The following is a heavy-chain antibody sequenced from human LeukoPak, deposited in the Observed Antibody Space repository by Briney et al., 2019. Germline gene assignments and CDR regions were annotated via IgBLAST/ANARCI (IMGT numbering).Heavy chain of an antibody. V-gene: IGHV4-34*01. CDR3: ARVREVEWELRFYFDY. D-gene: IGHD1-26*01. J-gene: IGHJ4*02. Sequence: PSETLSLTCAVYGGSFSGYYWSWIRQPPGKGLEWIGEINHSGSTNYNPSLKSRVTISVDTSKNQFSLKLSSVTAADTAVYYCARVREVEWELRFYFDYWGQGTLVTVSS. CDR1: GGSFSGYY. CDR2: INHSGST.